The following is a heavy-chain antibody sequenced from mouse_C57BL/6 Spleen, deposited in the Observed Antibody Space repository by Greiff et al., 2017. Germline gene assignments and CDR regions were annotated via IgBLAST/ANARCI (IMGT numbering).Heavy chain of an antibody. Sequence: VKLMESGAELVRPGTSVKVSCKASGYAFTNSLIEWVKQRPGQGLEWIGVINPGSGGTNYNEKFKGKATLTADKSSSTAYMQLSSLTSEDSAVYFCARWGLRREGYAMDYWGQGTSVTVSS. CDR1: GYAFTNSL. CDR3: ARWGLRREGYAMDY. V-gene: IGHV1-54*01. D-gene: IGHD2-4*01. J-gene: IGHJ4*01. CDR2: INPGSGGT.